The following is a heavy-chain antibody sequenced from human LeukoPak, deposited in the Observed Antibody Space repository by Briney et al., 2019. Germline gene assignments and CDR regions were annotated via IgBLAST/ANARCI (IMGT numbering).Heavy chain of an antibody. Sequence: GGSLRLSCVASGFTFSTYDMNWVRQAPGKGLEWVSAITSTSNHINYADSVKGRFTISRDSANNSLYLQMNGLRAEDTAVYYCARVYSANGYGSGYYDYWGQGTLVTVSS. D-gene: IGHD3-10*01. CDR2: ITSTSNHI. CDR3: ARVYSANGYGSGYYDY. CDR1: GFTFSTYD. V-gene: IGHV3-21*01. J-gene: IGHJ4*02.